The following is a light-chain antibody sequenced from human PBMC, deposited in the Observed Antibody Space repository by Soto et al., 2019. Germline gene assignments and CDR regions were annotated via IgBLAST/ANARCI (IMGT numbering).Light chain of an antibody. CDR1: SSDVGSYNI. V-gene: IGLV2-23*01. Sequence: QSALTQPASVSGSLGQSITISCTGTSSDVGSYNIVSWYQQHPGKVPKLIIYEGSSRPSGVSNRFSGSKSGNTAALTISGLQAEDEADYYCCSYASSSNWVFGGGTKVIVL. CDR3: CSYASSSNWV. J-gene: IGLJ3*02. CDR2: EGS.